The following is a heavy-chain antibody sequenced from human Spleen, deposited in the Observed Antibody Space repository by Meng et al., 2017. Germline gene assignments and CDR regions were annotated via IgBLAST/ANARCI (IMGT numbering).Heavy chain of an antibody. J-gene: IGHJ3*02. CDR1: GFTFSNYW. V-gene: IGHV3-7*01. CDR2: IKEDGSEK. CDR3: ASEILGGAVALNI. D-gene: IGHD1-26*01. Sequence: GESLKISCAASGFTFSNYWMSWVRQAPGKGLEWVANIKEDGSEKYYVDSMKGRFTISRDNAQNSLYLQVNSLRAEDTAVYYCASEILGGAVALNIWGQGTMVTVSS.